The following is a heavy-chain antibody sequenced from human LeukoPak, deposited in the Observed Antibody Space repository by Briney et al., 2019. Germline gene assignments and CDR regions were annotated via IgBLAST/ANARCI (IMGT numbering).Heavy chain of an antibody. CDR3: ARDQGYDFWSGYGDY. V-gene: IGHV3-11*04. J-gene: IGHJ4*02. D-gene: IGHD3-3*01. CDR2: ISSSGSTI. Sequence: GGSLRLSCAASGFTFSDYYMSWIRQAPGKGLEWVSYISSSGSTIYYADSMKGRFTISRDNAKNSLYLQMNSLRAEDTAVYYCARDQGYDFWSGYGDYWGQGTLVTVSS. CDR1: GFTFSDYY.